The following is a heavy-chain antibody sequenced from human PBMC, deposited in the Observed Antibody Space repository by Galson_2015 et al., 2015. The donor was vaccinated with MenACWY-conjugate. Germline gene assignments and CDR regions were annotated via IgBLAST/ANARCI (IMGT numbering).Heavy chain of an antibody. V-gene: IGHV3-53*01. Sequence: SLRLSCAASGFTVSTNYMNWVRQAPGKGLQWVSDIYPGGNTYYVDSVEGRFTISRDHSKNTLYLQMNSLRVDDTAVYYCMREDNWAFHYWGQGTQVTVSS. CDR1: GFTVSTNY. CDR3: MREDNWAFHY. J-gene: IGHJ4*02. CDR2: IYPGGNT. D-gene: IGHD1-1*01.